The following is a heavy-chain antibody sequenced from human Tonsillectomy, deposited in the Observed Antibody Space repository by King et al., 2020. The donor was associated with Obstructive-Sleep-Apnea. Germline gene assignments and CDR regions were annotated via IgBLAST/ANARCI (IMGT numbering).Heavy chain of an antibody. CDR1: GDSVSSNSAA. CDR2: TYYRSKWYN. V-gene: IGHV6-1*01. D-gene: IGHD5-12*01. CDR3: ARGRLSGYDQNFDY. Sequence: VQLQQSGPVLVKPSQTLSLTCAISGDSVSSNSAAWNWIRQSPSRGLEWLGGTYYRSKWYNGYAVSVKSRITINPDTSKNQFSLQLNSVTPEDTAVYYCARGRLSGYDQNFDYWGQGTLVTVSS. J-gene: IGHJ4*02.